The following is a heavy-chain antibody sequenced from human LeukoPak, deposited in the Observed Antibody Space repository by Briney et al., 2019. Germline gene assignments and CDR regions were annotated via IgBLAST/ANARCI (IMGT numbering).Heavy chain of an antibody. D-gene: IGHD2-2*01. CDR3: ARDGCSSTSCYADWFDP. Sequence: GGSLRLSCAASGFTFSSYWMSWIRQAPGKGLEWVSYISSSSSYTNYADSVKGRFTISRDNAKNSLYLQMNSLRAEDTAVYYCARDGCSSTSCYADWFDPWGQGTLVTVSS. J-gene: IGHJ5*02. CDR1: GFTFSSYW. V-gene: IGHV3-11*05. CDR2: ISSSSSYT.